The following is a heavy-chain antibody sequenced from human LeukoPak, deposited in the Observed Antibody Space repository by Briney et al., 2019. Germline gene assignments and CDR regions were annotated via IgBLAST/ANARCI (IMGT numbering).Heavy chain of an antibody. D-gene: IGHD4-17*01. J-gene: IGHJ4*02. CDR1: GFTSSSYA. CDR2: ISYDGSNK. CDR3: ASYGDYGSFDY. Sequence: GGSLRLSCAASGFTSSSYAMHWVRQAPGKGLEWVAVISYDGSNKYYADSVKGRFTISRDNAKNSLYLQMNSLRAEDTAVYYCASYGDYGSFDYWGQGTLVTVSS. V-gene: IGHV3-30-3*01.